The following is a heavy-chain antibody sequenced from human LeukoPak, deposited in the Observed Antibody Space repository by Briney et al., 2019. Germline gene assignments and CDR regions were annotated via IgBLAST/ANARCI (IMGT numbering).Heavy chain of an antibody. D-gene: IGHD3-22*01. Sequence: PSETLSLTCTVSGGSISSGGYSWSWIRQPPGKGLEWIGYIYYSGSTYYNPSLKSRVTISVDTSKNQFSLKLSSVTAADTAVYYCARGDSSGYYYAFDYWGQGTLVTVSS. CDR1: GGSISSGGYS. V-gene: IGHV4-30-4*01. CDR2: IYYSGST. CDR3: ARGDSSGYYYAFDY. J-gene: IGHJ4*02.